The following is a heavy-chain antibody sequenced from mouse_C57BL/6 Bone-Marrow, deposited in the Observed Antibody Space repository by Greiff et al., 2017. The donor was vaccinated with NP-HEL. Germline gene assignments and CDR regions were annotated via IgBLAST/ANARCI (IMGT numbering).Heavy chain of an antibody. CDR1: GFNIRDYY. J-gene: IGHJ3*01. Sequence: EVQLQQSGAELVRPGASVKLSCTASGFNIRDYYMHWVRQRPEQGLEWIGRIDPEDGDTEYAPKFQGKATMTADTTSNTAYLQLSSLTSEDTAVYYCTTSDLAWFAYWGQGTLVTVSA. CDR2: IDPEDGDT. CDR3: TTSDLAWFAY. V-gene: IGHV14-1*01.